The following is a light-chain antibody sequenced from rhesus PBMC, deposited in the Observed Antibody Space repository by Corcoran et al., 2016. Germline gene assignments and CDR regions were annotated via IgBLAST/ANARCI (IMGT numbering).Light chain of an antibody. CDR2: LGS. CDR3: LQDIQLPLT. CDR1: QSLLHSNGDTY. Sequence: DIVMTQTPLSLPVTPGEPASISCRSSQSLLHSNGDTYLFWYLQKPGQSPQLLVYLGSNRAAGIPDRFSGSGSGTDFTLKFSGVEAVDVGVYYCLQDIQLPLTFGGGTKVELK. V-gene: IGKV2-78*01. J-gene: IGKJ4*01.